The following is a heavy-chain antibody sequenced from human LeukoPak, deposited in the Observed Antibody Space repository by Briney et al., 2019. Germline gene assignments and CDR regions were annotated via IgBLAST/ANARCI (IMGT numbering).Heavy chain of an antibody. J-gene: IGHJ4*02. D-gene: IGHD2-15*01. CDR1: GFTFDDYA. V-gene: IGHV3-9*01. CDR3: AKGCSAGSCYAYYFDY. Sequence: GGSLRLSCAASGFTFDDYAMNWVRQAPGKGLEWVSGISWNSGSICYAASVKGRFIFSRDYAKNSLYLQMSSTSAETTALYYFAKGCSAGSCYAYYFDYWGQGTLVTVSS. CDR2: ISWNSGSI.